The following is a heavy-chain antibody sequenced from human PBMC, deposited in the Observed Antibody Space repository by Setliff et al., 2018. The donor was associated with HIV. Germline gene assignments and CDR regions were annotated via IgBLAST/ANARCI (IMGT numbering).Heavy chain of an antibody. Sequence: SETLSLTCSVSGGSISSYYWSWIRQPAGKGLEWVGRMFVGESPNYNPSLKSRLSISVDTSKRQFSLKLTSVTAADTAVYYCARGLYGSGSFFWGRGTLVTVSS. D-gene: IGHD3-10*01. CDR3: ARGLYGSGSFF. CDR2: MFVGESP. CDR1: GGSISSYY. J-gene: IGHJ4*02. V-gene: IGHV4-4*07.